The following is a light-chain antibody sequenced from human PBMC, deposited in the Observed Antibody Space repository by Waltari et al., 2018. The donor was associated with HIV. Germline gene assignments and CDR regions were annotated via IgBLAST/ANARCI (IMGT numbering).Light chain of an antibody. J-gene: IGLJ2*01. V-gene: IGLV2-8*01. CDR1: HSHSGNCDY. Sequence: QSALTQPPSASGSPGQSVTLSCTGTHSHSGNCDYVSWSQQHPGKAPKLVISEVTKRPSGVSDRFSGSKSGNTAFLTVSGLQAEDEADYYCSSFANRDGFYVLFGGGTRLTVL. CDR3: SSFANRDGFYVL. CDR2: EVT.